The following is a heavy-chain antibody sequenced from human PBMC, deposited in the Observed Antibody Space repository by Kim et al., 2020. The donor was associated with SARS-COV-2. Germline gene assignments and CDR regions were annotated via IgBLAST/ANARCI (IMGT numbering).Heavy chain of an antibody. CDR2: GNT. D-gene: IGHD1-26*01. J-gene: IGHJ4*02. Sequence: GNTNYAQKFQERVPITRDMSTSTAYMERSSLRSEDTAVYYCAAGSLGAAYWGQGTLVTVSS. CDR3: AAGSLGAAY. V-gene: IGHV1-58*01.